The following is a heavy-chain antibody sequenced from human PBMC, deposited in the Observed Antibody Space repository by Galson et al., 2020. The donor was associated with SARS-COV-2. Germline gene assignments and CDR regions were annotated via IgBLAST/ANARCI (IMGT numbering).Heavy chain of an antibody. CDR3: VRRGEIVACAY. CDR1: GGSISTRSYY. CDR2: GSSSGSP. V-gene: IGHV4-39*01. D-gene: IGHD2-21*01. J-gene: IGHJ4*02. Sequence: SETLSLTCTVSGGSISTRSYYWGWIRQPPGKGLEWIGSGSSSGSPAYTPSLHSRVTISVDTAKNQFSLSLSSVTAADTAVYFCVRRGEIVACAYWGQGTLVAVSS.